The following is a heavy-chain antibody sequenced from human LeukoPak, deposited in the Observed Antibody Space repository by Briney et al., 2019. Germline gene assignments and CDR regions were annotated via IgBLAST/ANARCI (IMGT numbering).Heavy chain of an antibody. J-gene: IGHJ4*02. CDR3: AKERDHDWLLYTFDY. CDR1: GFTFDDYA. Sequence: GGSLRLSCAASGFTFDDYAMHWVRQAPGKGLEWVSGISWNSGSIGYADSVKGRFTISRDNAKNSLYLQMNSLRAEDTALYYCAKERDHDWLLYTFDYWGQGTLVTVSS. V-gene: IGHV3-9*01. CDR2: ISWNSGSI. D-gene: IGHD3-9*01.